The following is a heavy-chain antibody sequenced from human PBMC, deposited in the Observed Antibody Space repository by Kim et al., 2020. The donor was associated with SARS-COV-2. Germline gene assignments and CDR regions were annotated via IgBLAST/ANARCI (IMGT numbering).Heavy chain of an antibody. V-gene: IGHV3-21*01. CDR2: ISSSSSYI. J-gene: IGHJ6*02. CDR3: ARDLRPPSSSWYAQYYYYYGMDV. Sequence: GGSLRLSCAASGFTFSSYSMNWVRQAPGKGLEWVSSISSSSSYIYYADSVKGRFTISRDNAKNSLYLQMNSLRAEDTAVYYCARDLRPPSSSWYAQYYYYYGMDVWGQGTTVTVSS. D-gene: IGHD6-13*01. CDR1: GFTFSSYS.